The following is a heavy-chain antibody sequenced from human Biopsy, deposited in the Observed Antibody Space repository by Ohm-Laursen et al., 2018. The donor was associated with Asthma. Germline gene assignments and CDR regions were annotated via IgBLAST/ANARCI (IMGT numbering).Heavy chain of an antibody. CDR1: GYTFISYA. Sequence: GASVKVSCKASGYTFISYAIHWVRQAPGQRLEWMGWINAGNGNTKYPQKFQGRVTITRDTSASTAYMELSSLRSEDTAVYYCARTYYDFLTGQVNDAFAMWGQGTMVTVSS. V-gene: IGHV1-3*01. J-gene: IGHJ3*02. D-gene: IGHD3-9*01. CDR2: INAGNGNT. CDR3: ARTYYDFLTGQVNDAFAM.